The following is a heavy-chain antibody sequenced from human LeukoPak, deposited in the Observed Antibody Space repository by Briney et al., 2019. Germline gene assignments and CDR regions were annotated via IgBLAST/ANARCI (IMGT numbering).Heavy chain of an antibody. Sequence: GSLRLSCAASGFTFSSYSMNWIRQPPGKGLEWIGEINHSGSTNYNPSLKSRVTISVDTSKNQFSLKLSSVTAADTAVYYCTRGNPHDFWSGYYWANWFDPWGQGTLVTVSS. CDR2: INHSGST. CDR3: TRGNPHDFWSGYYWANWFDP. J-gene: IGHJ5*02. V-gene: IGHV4-34*01. D-gene: IGHD3-3*01. CDR1: GFTFSSYS.